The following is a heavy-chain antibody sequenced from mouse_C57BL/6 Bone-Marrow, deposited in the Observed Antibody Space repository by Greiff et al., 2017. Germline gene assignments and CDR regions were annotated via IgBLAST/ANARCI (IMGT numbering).Heavy chain of an antibody. Sequence: QVQLQQPGAELVKPGASVKLSCKASGYTFTSYWMHWVKQRPGQGLEWIGMIHPNSGSTNYNEKFKSKATLTVDKSSSTAYMQLSSLTSEDSAVYDCARCRGYCPTSYSFDYWGQGTTLTVSS. CDR3: ARCRGYCPTSYSFDY. V-gene: IGHV1-64*01. J-gene: IGHJ2*01. CDR2: IHPNSGST. D-gene: IGHD2-3*01. CDR1: GYTFTSYW.